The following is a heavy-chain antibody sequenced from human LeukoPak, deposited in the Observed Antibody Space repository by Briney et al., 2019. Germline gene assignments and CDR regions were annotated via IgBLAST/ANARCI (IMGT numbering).Heavy chain of an antibody. CDR3: ASSGLQDCSGGSCLDY. J-gene: IGHJ4*02. Sequence: SETLSLTCTVSGGSISSSSYYWGWIRQPPGKGLEWIGSIYYSGSTYYNPSLKSRVTISVDTSKNQFSLKLSSVTAADTAVYYCASSGLQDCSGGSCLDYWGQGTLVTVFS. CDR1: GGSISSSSYY. V-gene: IGHV4-39*07. CDR2: IYYSGST. D-gene: IGHD2-15*01.